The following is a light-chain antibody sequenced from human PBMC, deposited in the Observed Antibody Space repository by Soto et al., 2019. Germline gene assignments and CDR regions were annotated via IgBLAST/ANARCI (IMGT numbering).Light chain of an antibody. Sequence: DIQMTQSPSSLSASVGNRVTITCRASQSITTYLNWYQQKPGKAPKLLIYAASNLQSGVPSRFSGSGSGTDFTLTINSLQPEDFATYYCQQGYSSYTFGQGTKVEMK. CDR1: QSITTY. CDR2: AAS. CDR3: QQGYSSYT. V-gene: IGKV1-39*01. J-gene: IGKJ2*01.